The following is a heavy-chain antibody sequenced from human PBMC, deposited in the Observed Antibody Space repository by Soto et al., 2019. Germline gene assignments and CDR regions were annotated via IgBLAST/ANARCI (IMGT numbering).Heavy chain of an antibody. Sequence: QVQLVESGGGLVKPGGSLRLSCAASGFTFSDYYMSWIRQAPGKGLEWVSYISSSSSYTNYADSVKGRFTISRDNAKNPLYLQMNSLRAEDTAVYYCARDKAEYSSSSGYFDLWGRGTLVPVSS. CDR3: ARDKAEYSSSSGYFDL. J-gene: IGHJ2*01. CDR1: GFTFSDYY. CDR2: ISSSSSYT. V-gene: IGHV3-11*06. D-gene: IGHD6-6*01.